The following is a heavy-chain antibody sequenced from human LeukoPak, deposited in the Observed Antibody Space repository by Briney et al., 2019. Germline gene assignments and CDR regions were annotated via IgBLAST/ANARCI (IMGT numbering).Heavy chain of an antibody. V-gene: IGHV4-4*07. D-gene: IGHD1-14*01. CDR1: GGSLSRYY. Sequence: PSETLSLTCTVSGGSLSRYYWSWVRQPAGKGVEGSGRIYTSGSTNYNPSLKSRVTISVDTCKNQSSLRLSSVTAADTAVYYCARTVWGDGIDYWGQGTLVTVSS. CDR3: ARTVWGDGIDY. CDR2: IYTSGST. J-gene: IGHJ4*02.